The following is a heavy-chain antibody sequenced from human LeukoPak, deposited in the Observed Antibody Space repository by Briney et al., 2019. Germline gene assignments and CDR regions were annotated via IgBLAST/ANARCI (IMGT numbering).Heavy chain of an antibody. CDR1: GGSFSGYY. CDR2: INHSGSS. Sequence: AETLSLTCAVYGGSFSGYYWSWIRQLPGKGLEWIGEINHSGSSNYNPSLKNRVTISVDTSKNQFSLKLSSVTAADTAVYYCARYTYGSGSYYNFRTTNYYYMDVWGKGTTVTISS. D-gene: IGHD3-10*01. V-gene: IGHV4-34*01. CDR3: ARYTYGSGSYYNFRTTNYYYMDV. J-gene: IGHJ6*03.